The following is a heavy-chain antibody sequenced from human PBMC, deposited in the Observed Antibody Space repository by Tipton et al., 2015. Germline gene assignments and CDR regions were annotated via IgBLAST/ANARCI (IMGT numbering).Heavy chain of an antibody. J-gene: IGHJ4*02. D-gene: IGHD3-22*01. V-gene: IGHV4-59*01. Sequence: LRLSCTVSGGSIDSYYWSWIRQPPGKRLEWIGYIDFRGSTEYNPSVKSRVSISVDRPKNQFSLRLNSVTAADTAVYFCARDAWAGDSRGFYYIYWGQGTLVRVSS. CDR2: IDFRGST. CDR1: GGSIDSYY. CDR3: ARDAWAGDSRGFYYIY.